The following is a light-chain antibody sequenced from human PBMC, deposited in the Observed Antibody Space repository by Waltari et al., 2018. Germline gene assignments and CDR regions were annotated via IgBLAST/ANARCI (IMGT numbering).Light chain of an antibody. J-gene: IGLJ3*02. CDR3: QVWDDSSNHWV. Sequence: SYVLTQPPSVSVAPGQTTTITFGGANIENTHVHWDQQKHGQAPLLVVYDDYVRPSGIPDRVAGTTSGNTATLTISRVEAGGEADYYCQVWDDSSNHWVFGGGTKLTVL. CDR1: NIENTH. V-gene: IGLV3-21*02. CDR2: DDY.